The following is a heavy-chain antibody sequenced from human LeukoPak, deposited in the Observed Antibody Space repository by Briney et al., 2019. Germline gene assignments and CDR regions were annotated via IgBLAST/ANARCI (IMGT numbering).Heavy chain of an antibody. D-gene: IGHD3-22*01. CDR2: ISYDGSNK. CDR1: GFTFSSYA. V-gene: IGHV3-30-3*01. Sequence: GGSLRLSCAASGFTFSSYAMHWVRQAPGKGLEWVAVISYDGSNKYYADSVKGRFTISRDNSKNTLYLQMNSLRAEDTAVYYCARGDPDYYGSSGYYSNFDYWGQGTLVTVSS. J-gene: IGHJ4*02. CDR3: ARGDPDYYGSSGYYSNFDY.